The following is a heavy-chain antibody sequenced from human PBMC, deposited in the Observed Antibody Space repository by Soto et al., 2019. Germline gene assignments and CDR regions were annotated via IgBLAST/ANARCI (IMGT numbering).Heavy chain of an antibody. J-gene: IGHJ4*01. CDR2: IYWDDDE. V-gene: IGHV2-5*02. CDR1: GFSLTTDGVG. D-gene: IGHD3-16*01. Sequence: QITLKESGPTLVKPTQTLTLTCTFSGFSLTTDGVGVGWVRQPPGEALEWLALIYWDDDERYSPSLKTRLTITKDTSKNPVGLKINNIDPVDSATFFCSRFRKLITEESQVGDFDYLGQGNLVTVSS. CDR3: SRFRKLITEESQVGDFDY.